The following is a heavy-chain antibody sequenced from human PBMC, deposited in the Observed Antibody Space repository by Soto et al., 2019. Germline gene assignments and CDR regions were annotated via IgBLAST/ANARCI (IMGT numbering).Heavy chain of an antibody. D-gene: IGHD1-26*01. CDR1: GLTFSSYA. J-gene: IGHJ4*02. Sequence: EVQLLESGGGLVQPGGSLRLSCAASGLTFSSYAMTWVRQAPGKGLEWVSTISGSGGSTYCADSVKGRFTISRDNSKNTLYLQMNSLRAEDTAVYYCAKYAGGACFDYWGQGTLVTVSS. CDR2: ISGSGGST. CDR3: AKYAGGACFDY. V-gene: IGHV3-23*01.